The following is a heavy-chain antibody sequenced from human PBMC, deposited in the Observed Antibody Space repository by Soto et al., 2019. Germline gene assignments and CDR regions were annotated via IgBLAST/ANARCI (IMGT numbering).Heavy chain of an antibody. J-gene: IGHJ4*02. CDR1: GFTFSSYE. CDR3: ATVPPDPPYSYSGYHPSRHFDY. Sequence: PGGSLRLSCAASGFTFSSYEMNWVRQAPGKGLEWVSYISSSGSTIYYADSVKGRFTISRDNAKNSLYLQMNSLRAEDTAVYYCATVPPDPPYSYSGYHPSRHFDYWGQGTLVTVSS. D-gene: IGHD5-12*01. V-gene: IGHV3-48*03. CDR2: ISSSGSTI.